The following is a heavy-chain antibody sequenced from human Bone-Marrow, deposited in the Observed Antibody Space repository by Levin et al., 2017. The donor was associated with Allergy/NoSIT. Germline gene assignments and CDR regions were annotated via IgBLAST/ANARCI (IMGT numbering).Heavy chain of an antibody. CDR2: IYPDDSDT. CDR1: ESSLTMYW. CDR3: TTRLSGFGESALDY. D-gene: IGHD3-10*01. Sequence: GESLKISCQASESSLTMYWIGWVRQVPGKGLEWMGIIYPDDSDTTYSPSFQGQVTISADKSISTAYLQWSGLKASDTARYYCTTRLSGFGESALDYWGQGTLVTVSS. J-gene: IGHJ4*02. V-gene: IGHV5-51*01.